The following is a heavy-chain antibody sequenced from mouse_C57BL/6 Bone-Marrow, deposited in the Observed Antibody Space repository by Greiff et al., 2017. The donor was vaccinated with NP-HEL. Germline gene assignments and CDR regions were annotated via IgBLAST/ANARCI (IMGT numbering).Heavy chain of an antibody. CDR2: INPNNGGT. CDR1: GYTFTDYN. V-gene: IGHV1-18*01. CDR3: ARWVGGLNYFDY. J-gene: IGHJ2*01. Sequence: EVKLMESGPELVKPGASVKIPCKASGYTFTDYNMDWVKQSHGKSLEWIGDINPNNGGTIYNQKFKGKATLTVDKSSSTAYMELRSLTSEDTAVYYCARWVGGLNYFDYWGQGTTLTVSS.